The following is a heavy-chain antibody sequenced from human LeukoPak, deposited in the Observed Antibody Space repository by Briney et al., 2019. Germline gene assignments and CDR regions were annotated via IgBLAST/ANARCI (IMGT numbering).Heavy chain of an antibody. CDR1: GGSISGSY. CDR2: IYSSGSS. J-gene: IGHJ4*02. Sequence: KPSQTLSLTCTVSGGSISGSYWTWIRQPAGRGLEWIGRIYSSGSSNFNPSLKSRVTMSVDTSKNHFSLRLDSVTAADTAVYYCARDSPHRGSICYHWWGQEILVTVSS. D-gene: IGHD2-21*01. V-gene: IGHV4-4*07. CDR3: ARDSPHRGSICYHW.